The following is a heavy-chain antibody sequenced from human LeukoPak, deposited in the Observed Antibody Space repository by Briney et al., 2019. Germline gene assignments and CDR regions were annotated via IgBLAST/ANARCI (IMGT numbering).Heavy chain of an antibody. D-gene: IGHD5-18*01. Sequence: LSLTCAVYGGSFSGYYWSWIRQPPGKGLEWVAVIWYDGSNKYYADSVKGRFTISRDNSKNTLYLQMNSLRAEDTAVYYCAKAQDTAMALDYWGQGTLVTVSS. J-gene: IGHJ4*02. CDR1: GGSFSGYY. V-gene: IGHV3-33*06. CDR2: IWYDGSNK. CDR3: AKAQDTAMALDY.